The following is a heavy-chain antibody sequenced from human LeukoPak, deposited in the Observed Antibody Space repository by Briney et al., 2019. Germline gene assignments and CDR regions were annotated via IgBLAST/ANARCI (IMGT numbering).Heavy chain of an antibody. CDR2: ISSSHTYI. D-gene: IGHD6-13*01. Sequence: PGGSLRLSCAASGFTFTLYTMNWVRQAPGKGLEWVSSISSSHTYIYYADSVRGRFTISRDNAKNSLYLQMNSLRAEDTAVYYCARADDSSSWYVGDFDYWGQGTLVTVSS. V-gene: IGHV3-21*01. J-gene: IGHJ4*02. CDR3: ARADDSSSWYVGDFDY. CDR1: GFTFTLYT.